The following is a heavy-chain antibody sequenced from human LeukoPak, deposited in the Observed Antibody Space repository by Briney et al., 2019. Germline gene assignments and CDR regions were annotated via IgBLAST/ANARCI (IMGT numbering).Heavy chain of an antibody. J-gene: IGHJ4*02. CDR2: ISCSSSYI. CDR1: GFTFSSYA. D-gene: IGHD3-3*01. V-gene: IGHV3-21*01. Sequence: GGSLRLSCAASGFTFSSYAMNWVRQAPGKGLEWVSSISCSSSYIYYADSVKGRFTISRDNAKNSLYLQMNSLRAEDTAVYYCARDVTIFGVVTNHFDYWGQGTLVTVSS. CDR3: ARDVTIFGVVTNHFDY.